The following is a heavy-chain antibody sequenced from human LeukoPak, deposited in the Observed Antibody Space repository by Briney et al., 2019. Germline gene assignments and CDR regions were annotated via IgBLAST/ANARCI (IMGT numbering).Heavy chain of an antibody. V-gene: IGHV3-21*01. CDR2: ISSSSSYI. Sequence: PGGSLRLSCAASGFTFSSYSMNWVRQAPGKGLEWVSSISSSSSYIYYGDSVKGRFTISRDNAKNSLYLQMNSLRAEDTAVYYCATTPTAMGKLLFDSWGQGTLVTVSS. D-gene: IGHD5-18*01. CDR1: GFTFSSYS. CDR3: ATTPTAMGKLLFDS. J-gene: IGHJ4*02.